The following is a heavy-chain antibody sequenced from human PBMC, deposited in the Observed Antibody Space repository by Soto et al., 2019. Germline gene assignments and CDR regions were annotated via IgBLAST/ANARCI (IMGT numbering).Heavy chain of an antibody. CDR1: GYTFTSHG. V-gene: IGHV1-18*01. CDR3: AAVDRGSNTVYCRALAV. D-gene: IGHD6-19*01. J-gene: IGHJ4*01. CDR2: ISANNGDT. Sequence: QVQLVQSGAEVKKPGASVKVSCKASGYTFTSHGISWVRQAPGQGREWMGWISANNGDTNYGRKFQGRVTVTTDTSMSRDNGELTCLRSENTAVDYGAAVDRGSNTVYCRALAVWGKGTLVTVSS.